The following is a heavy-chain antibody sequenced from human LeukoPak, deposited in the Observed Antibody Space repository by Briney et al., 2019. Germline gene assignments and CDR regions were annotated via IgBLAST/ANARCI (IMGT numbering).Heavy chain of an antibody. J-gene: IGHJ4*02. CDR3: ARGGDIVVVPAAQFDY. D-gene: IGHD2-2*01. CDR1: GGTFSSYA. CDR2: IIPIFGTA. Sequence: SVKVSCKASGGTFSSYAISWVRQAPGQGLEWMGVIIPIFGTANYAQKFQGRVTITADESTSTAYMELSSLRSEDTAVYYCARGGDIVVVPAAQFDYWGQGTLVTVSS. V-gene: IGHV1-69*13.